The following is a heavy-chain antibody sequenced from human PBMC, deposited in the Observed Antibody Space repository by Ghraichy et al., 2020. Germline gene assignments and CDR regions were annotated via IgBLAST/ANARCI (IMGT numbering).Heavy chain of an antibody. CDR3: ARDVAVAGFDY. J-gene: IGHJ4*02. CDR1: GFSFSSDA. CDR2: ISFDGSTK. V-gene: IGHV3-30-3*01. Sequence: LTCAASGFSFSSDAMHWVRQAPGKGLEWVAVISFDGSTKFYADSVKGRFTVSRDNSRNTLFLQMNTLRVADTAVYYCARDVAVAGFDYWGQGTLVTVSS. D-gene: IGHD6-19*01.